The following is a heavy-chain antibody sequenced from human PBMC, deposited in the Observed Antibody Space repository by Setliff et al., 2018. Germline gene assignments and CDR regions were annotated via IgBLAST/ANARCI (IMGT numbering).Heavy chain of an antibody. CDR1: GGSISSSY. D-gene: IGHD3-22*01. CDR2: IYSSGSS. CDR3: ARAAKYDSSGYYGFWFDP. Sequence: SETLSLTCSVSGGSISSSYWTWIRQPPGKGLEWIGYIYSSGSSNYNPSLKSRVTISVDTSKNQFSLRLSSVTAADTAVYYRARAAKYDSSGYYGFWFDPWGQGNLVTVSS. V-gene: IGHV4-59*01. J-gene: IGHJ5*02.